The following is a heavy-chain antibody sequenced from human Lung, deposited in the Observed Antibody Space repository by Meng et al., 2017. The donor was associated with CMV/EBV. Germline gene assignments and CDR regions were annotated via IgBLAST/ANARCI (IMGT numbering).Heavy chain of an antibody. CDR1: GGSISSSSYY. V-gene: IGHV4-39*01. CDR2: IYYSGST. D-gene: IGHD2-2*01. J-gene: IGHJ6*02. CDR3: AGLCIVVVPAAICPMDV. Sequence: SETLSLXCTVSGGSISSSSYYWGWIRQPPGKGLEWIGSIYYSGSTYYNPSLKSRVTISVDTSKNQFSLKLSSVTAADTAVYYCAGLCIVVVPAAICPMDVWGQGXTVTVSS.